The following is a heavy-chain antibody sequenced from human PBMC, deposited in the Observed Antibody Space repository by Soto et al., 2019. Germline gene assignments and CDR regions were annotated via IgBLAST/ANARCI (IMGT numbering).Heavy chain of an antibody. Sequence: SLRLSCSASGFTFSSYWMHWVRQAPGKGPVWVSRINSDGSSTSYADSVKGRFTISRDNAKNSLYLQMNSLRDEDTAVYYCARDRTYCSGGSCYHYYYGMDVWGQGTTVTVSS. J-gene: IGHJ6*02. D-gene: IGHD2-15*01. CDR3: ARDRTYCSGGSCYHYYYGMDV. CDR1: GFTFSSYW. CDR2: INSDGSST. V-gene: IGHV3-74*01.